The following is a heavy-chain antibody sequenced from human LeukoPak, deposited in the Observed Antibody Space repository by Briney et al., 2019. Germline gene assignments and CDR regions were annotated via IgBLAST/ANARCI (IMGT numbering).Heavy chain of an antibody. CDR3: AKVGPRDGYKATEYYFDY. CDR1: GFTFSSYA. D-gene: IGHD5-24*01. CDR2: ISGSGGST. J-gene: IGHJ4*02. Sequence: GGSLRLSCAASGFTFSSYAMSWVRQAPGKGLEWVSAISGSGGSTYYADSVKGRFTISRDNSKNTLYLQMNSLRAEDTAVYYCAKVGPRDGYKATEYYFDYWGQGTLVTVSS. V-gene: IGHV3-23*01.